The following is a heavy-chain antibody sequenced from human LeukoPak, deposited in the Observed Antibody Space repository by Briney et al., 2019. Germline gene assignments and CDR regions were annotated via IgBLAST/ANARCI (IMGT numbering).Heavy chain of an antibody. CDR2: APHDRSSP. J-gene: IGHJ4*02. Sequence: GGSLRLSCAVSGFIFNSHHMHWVRQAPNKGLEWVAVAPHDRSSPSHAASVNGRFTISRDNSKDTLFLHMDSLRVDDTAIYYCARQSLGASGLDHWGQGVLVTVSS. CDR1: GFIFNSHH. V-gene: IGHV3-33*08. D-gene: IGHD1-26*01. CDR3: ARQSLGASGLDH.